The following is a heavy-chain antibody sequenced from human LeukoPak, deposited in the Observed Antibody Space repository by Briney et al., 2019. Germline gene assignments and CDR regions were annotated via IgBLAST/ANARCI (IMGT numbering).Heavy chain of an antibody. V-gene: IGHV3-7*01. J-gene: IGHJ4*02. Sequence: GGSLRLSCAASGFTFSDYWMSWVRQAPGKGLEWVANIKEDGSEKYYVDSVKGRFTISRDNARNSLYLQMNSLRAEDTAVYYCASGRQLGYWGQGTLVTVSS. D-gene: IGHD6-13*01. CDR3: ASGRQLGY. CDR1: GFTFSDYW. CDR2: IKEDGSEK.